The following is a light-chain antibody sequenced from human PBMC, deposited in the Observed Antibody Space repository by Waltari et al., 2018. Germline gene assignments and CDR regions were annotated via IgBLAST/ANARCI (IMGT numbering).Light chain of an antibody. CDR3: QQSYTTPWT. CDR1: QSISSY. CDR2: TAS. V-gene: IGKV1-39*01. Sequence: DIHMTQSPSSLSASVGDRVTITCRASQSISSYLDWYQQKPGKAPKLLVYTASTLQSGVPSRFSGSGSGRDFTLSISSLQPEDFATYYCQQSYTTPWTFGQGTKVELK. J-gene: IGKJ1*01.